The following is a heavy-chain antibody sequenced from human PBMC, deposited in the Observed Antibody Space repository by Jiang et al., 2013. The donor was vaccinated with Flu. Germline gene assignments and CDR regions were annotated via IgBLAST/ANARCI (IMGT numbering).Heavy chain of an antibody. Sequence: VLLKPSETLSLTCTVSGGSISSSSYYWGWIRQPPGKGLEWIGSIYYSGSTYYNPSLKSRVTISVDTSKNQFSLKLSSVTAADTAVYYCARGPKKLGAFDIWGQGTMVTVSS. CDR2: IYYSGST. D-gene: IGHD3-16*01. CDR3: ARGPKKLGAFDI. J-gene: IGHJ3*02. CDR1: GGSISSSSYY. V-gene: IGHV4-39*01.